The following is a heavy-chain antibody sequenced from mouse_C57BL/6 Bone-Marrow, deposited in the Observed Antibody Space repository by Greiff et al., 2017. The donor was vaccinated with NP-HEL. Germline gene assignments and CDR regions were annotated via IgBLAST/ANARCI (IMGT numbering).Heavy chain of an antibody. V-gene: IGHV1-74*01. J-gene: IGHJ4*01. D-gene: IGHD1-1*01. CDR3: AIFTTVVSAMDY. Sequence: QVQLKQPGAELVKPGASVKVSCKASGYTFTSYWMHWVKQRPGQGLEWIGRIHPSDSDTNYNQKFKGKATLTVDKSSSTAYMQLSSLTSEDSAVYYCAIFTTVVSAMDYWGQGTSVTVSS. CDR2: IHPSDSDT. CDR1: GYTFTSYW.